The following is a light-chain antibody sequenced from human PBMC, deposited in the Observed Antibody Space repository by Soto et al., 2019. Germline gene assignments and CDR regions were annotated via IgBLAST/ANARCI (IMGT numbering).Light chain of an antibody. CDR1: SSDVGSYNL. Sequence: QSALTQPASVSGSPGQSITISCTGTSSDVGSYNLVSWYQQHPGKAPKLMIYECSKRPSGVSNRFSGSKSGNTASLTISGLQAEDEADYYCCSYAGSSTSVVFGGGTQLTVL. J-gene: IGLJ2*01. CDR2: ECS. CDR3: CSYAGSSTSVV. V-gene: IGLV2-23*01.